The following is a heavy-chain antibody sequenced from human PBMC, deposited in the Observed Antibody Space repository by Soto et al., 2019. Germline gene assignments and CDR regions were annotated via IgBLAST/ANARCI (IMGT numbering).Heavy chain of an antibody. CDR1: GFTFSSYA. D-gene: IGHD2-15*01. CDR2: ISGSGGST. J-gene: IGHJ4*02. Sequence: GGSLRLSCAASGFTFSSYAMSWVRQAPGKGLEWVSAISGSGGSTYYAESVKGRFTISRDNSKNTLYLQMNSLRAEDTAVYYFAKNGYCSGGSCYTVYFDYWGQGTLVTVSS. CDR3: AKNGYCSGGSCYTVYFDY. V-gene: IGHV3-23*01.